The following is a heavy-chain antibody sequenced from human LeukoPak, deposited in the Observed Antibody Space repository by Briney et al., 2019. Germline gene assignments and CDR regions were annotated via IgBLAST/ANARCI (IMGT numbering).Heavy chain of an antibody. J-gene: IGHJ4*02. CDR3: ARLREIPVFGVVTKSTSYFDY. V-gene: IGHV3-7*01. D-gene: IGHD3-3*01. Sequence: GGSLRLSCAASGFTFRSYWMSWVRQAPGKGLELVANIKQDRSEKYYVDSVKGRFTISRDNAKNSLYLQMNSLRAEDTAVYYCARLREIPVFGVVTKSTSYFDYWGQGTLVTVSS. CDR1: GFTFRSYW. CDR2: IKQDRSEK.